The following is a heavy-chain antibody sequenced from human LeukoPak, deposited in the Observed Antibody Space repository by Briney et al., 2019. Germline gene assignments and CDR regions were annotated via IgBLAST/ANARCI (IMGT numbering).Heavy chain of an antibody. Sequence: PGGSLRLSCAASGFTFSNYWMSWVRQAPGKGVEWVANIKLDGSERYYVDSVKGRFTISRDNAENSLYQQMNSLRAEDTAVYYCARDDSYSSGYYAYWGQGTLVTVSS. D-gene: IGHD3-22*01. CDR2: IKLDGSER. J-gene: IGHJ4*02. CDR3: ARDDSYSSGYYAY. CDR1: GFTFSNYW. V-gene: IGHV3-7*01.